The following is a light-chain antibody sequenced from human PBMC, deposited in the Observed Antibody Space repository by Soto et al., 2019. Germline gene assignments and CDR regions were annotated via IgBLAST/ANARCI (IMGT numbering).Light chain of an antibody. Sequence: DIQMTQSPSTLSASVGDRVTITCRASQSISSWLDWYQQKPGKAPKLLIYKASSLERGVPSRFSGSGSGAEFTLTISSLQPDDFATYYCQQYNSLWTFGQGTTVEIK. CDR2: KAS. CDR3: QQYNSLWT. V-gene: IGKV1-5*03. CDR1: QSISSW. J-gene: IGKJ1*01.